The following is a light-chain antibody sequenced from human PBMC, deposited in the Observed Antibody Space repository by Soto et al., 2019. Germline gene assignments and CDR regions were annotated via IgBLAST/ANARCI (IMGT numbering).Light chain of an antibody. Sequence: QSVLTQPASVSGSPGQSMTISCTGTNSDIGSYDLVSWYQQHPGKAPKLMIYEVSKRPSGLSNRFSGSKSGNTASLTISGLQAEDGADYYCCSYAGTSAVVFGGGTKVTVL. CDR2: EVS. V-gene: IGLV2-23*02. J-gene: IGLJ2*01. CDR1: NSDIGSYDL. CDR3: CSYAGTSAVV.